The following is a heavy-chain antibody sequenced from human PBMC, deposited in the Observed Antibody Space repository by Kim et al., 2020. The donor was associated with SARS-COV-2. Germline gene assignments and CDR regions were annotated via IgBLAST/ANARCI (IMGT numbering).Heavy chain of an antibody. CDR3: ARDRADYGDLNRAFDI. Sequence: SVKVSCKASGGTFSSYAISWVRQAPGQGLEWMGRIIPILGIANYAQKFQGRVTITADKSTSTAYMELSSLRSEDTAVYYCARDRADYGDLNRAFDIWGQGTMVTVSS. V-gene: IGHV1-69*04. CDR1: GGTFSSYA. D-gene: IGHD4-17*01. CDR2: IIPILGIA. J-gene: IGHJ3*02.